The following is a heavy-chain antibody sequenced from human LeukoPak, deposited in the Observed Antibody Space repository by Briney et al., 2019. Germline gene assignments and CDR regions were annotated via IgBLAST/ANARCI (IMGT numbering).Heavy chain of an antibody. CDR2: ISSTSSYI. J-gene: IGHJ6*02. D-gene: IGHD3-10*01. Sequence: GGSLRLSCAASGFTFTNYNFYWVRQAPGRGLEWVSSISSTSSYIYYADSMKGRFTISRDNAKNSLYLQMNSLRAEDTAVYYCARALWSGPVYYGMDVWGQGTAVTVSS. CDR1: GFTFTNYN. V-gene: IGHV3-21*06. CDR3: ARALWSGPVYYGMDV.